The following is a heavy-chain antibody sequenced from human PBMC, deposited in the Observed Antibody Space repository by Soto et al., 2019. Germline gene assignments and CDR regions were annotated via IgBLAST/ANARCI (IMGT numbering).Heavy chain of an antibody. V-gene: IGHV1-2*04. D-gene: IGHD5-18*01. J-gene: IGHJ6*02. CDR2: INPNSGGT. CDR3: ARGYSYATSTIGPDRAPYYYYGMDA. Sequence: GASVKVSCKASGYTFTGYYMHWVRQAPGQRLEWIGRINPNSGGTNYAQKFQGWVTMTRDTSISTAYMELSRLRSDDTAVYYCARGYSYATSTIGPDRAPYYYYGMDAWGQGTTVTVSS. CDR1: GYTFTGYY.